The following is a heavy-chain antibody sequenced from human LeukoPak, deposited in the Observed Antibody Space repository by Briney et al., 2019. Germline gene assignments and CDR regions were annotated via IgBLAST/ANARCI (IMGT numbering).Heavy chain of an antibody. J-gene: IGHJ4*02. CDR3: ARDSAGNDY. Sequence: GGSLRLSCAASGFTFSTYWVSWVRQAPGKGLEWVANIKQDGSEKYYVDSVKGRFTISRDNAKNSLYLQMNSLRAEDTAMYYCARDSAGNDYWGQGTLVTVSS. CDR2: IKQDGSEK. CDR1: GFTFSTYW. D-gene: IGHD6-13*01. V-gene: IGHV3-7*01.